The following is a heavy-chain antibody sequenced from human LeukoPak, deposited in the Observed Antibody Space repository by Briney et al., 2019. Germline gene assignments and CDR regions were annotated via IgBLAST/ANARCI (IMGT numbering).Heavy chain of an antibody. Sequence: GGSLRLSCAASGFTFSNYAINWVRQAPGKGLEWVSSISAGGGSAYYADSVKGRFTISRDKSKNTLLLQMNSLRVDDTAVYYCARDPTPRHHFYGSGSYLLNWYFDLWGRGTLVTVSS. CDR1: GFTFSNYA. D-gene: IGHD3-10*01. V-gene: IGHV3-23*01. CDR2: ISAGGGSA. J-gene: IGHJ2*01. CDR3: ARDPTPRHHFYGSGSYLLNWYFDL.